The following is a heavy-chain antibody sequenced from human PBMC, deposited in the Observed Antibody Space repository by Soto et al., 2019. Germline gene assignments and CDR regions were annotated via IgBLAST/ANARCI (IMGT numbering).Heavy chain of an antibody. CDR1: GFSFTSYW. CDR2: IDPSDSST. Sequence: PGESLKISCQGSGFSFTSYWITWVRQVPGRGLESMARIDPSDSSTNYSPSFRGHVSISADRSINTAYLQWSSLKASDTAIYYCARGVKMAXPHRYYFDNWGQGTLVTVSS. J-gene: IGHJ4*02. D-gene: IGHD3-10*01. CDR3: ARGVKMAXPHRYYFDN. V-gene: IGHV5-10-1*01.